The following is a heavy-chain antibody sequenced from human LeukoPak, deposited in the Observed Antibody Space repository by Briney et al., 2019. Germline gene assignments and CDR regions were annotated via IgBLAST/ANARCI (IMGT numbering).Heavy chain of an antibody. CDR3: ARDPRIAAAGTGY. Sequence: SETLSLTCTVPGGSISSGGYYWSWIRQHPGKGLEWIGYIYYSGSTYYNPSLKSRDTISVDTSKNQFSLKLSSVTAADTAVYYCARDPRIAAAGTGYWGQGTLVTDSS. CDR1: GGSISSGGYY. J-gene: IGHJ4*02. CDR2: IYYSGST. D-gene: IGHD6-13*01. V-gene: IGHV4-31*03.